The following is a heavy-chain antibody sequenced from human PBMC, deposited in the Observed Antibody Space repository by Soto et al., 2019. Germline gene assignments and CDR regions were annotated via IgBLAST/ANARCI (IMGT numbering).Heavy chain of an antibody. CDR2: IYYSGST. D-gene: IGHD4-17*01. J-gene: IGHJ5*02. CDR1: GGSISSGGYY. V-gene: IGHV4-31*03. CDR3: ARDPGPMTTVTT. Sequence: SETLSLTCTVSGGSISSGGYYWSWIRQHPGKGLEWIGYIYYSGSTYYNPSLKSRVTISVDTSKNQFSLKLSSVTAADTAVYYCARDPGPMTTVTTWGQGTLVTVSS.